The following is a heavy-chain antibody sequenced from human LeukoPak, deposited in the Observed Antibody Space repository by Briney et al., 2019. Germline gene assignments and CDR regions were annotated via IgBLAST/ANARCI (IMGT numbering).Heavy chain of an antibody. Sequence: SETLSLTCAVYGGSFSGYYWSWIRQPPGKGLEWVGEINHSGSTNYNPSLKSRVTISVDTSKNQFSLKLSSVTAADTAVYYCARGPTLPRVATAIRVVPNDYWGQGTLVTVSS. V-gene: IGHV4-34*01. J-gene: IGHJ4*02. D-gene: IGHD2-21*02. CDR1: GGSFSGYY. CDR2: INHSGST. CDR3: ARGPTLPRVATAIRVVPNDY.